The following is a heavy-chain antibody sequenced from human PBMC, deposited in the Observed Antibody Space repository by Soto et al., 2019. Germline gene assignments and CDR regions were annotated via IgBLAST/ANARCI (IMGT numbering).Heavy chain of an antibody. CDR1: GFTFTSSA. Sequence: ASVKVSCKASGFTFTSSAMQWVRQARGQRLEWIGWIVVGSGNTNYAQKFQERVTITRDMSTSTAYMELSSLRSEDTAVYYCAADESVEQWLVLDYWAQGTLVTVSS. V-gene: IGHV1-58*02. CDR3: AADESVEQWLVLDY. J-gene: IGHJ4*02. D-gene: IGHD6-19*01. CDR2: IVVGSGNT.